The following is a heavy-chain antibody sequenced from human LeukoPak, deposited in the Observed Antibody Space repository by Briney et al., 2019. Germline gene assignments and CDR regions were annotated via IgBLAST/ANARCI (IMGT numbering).Heavy chain of an antibody. D-gene: IGHD3-9*01. CDR3: ARGSPYYDILTGYFWD. CDR2: IKQDGSEK. CDR1: GFTFSSYW. Sequence: QPGGSLRLSCAASGFTFSSYWMSWVRQAPGKGLEWVANIKQDGSEKYYVDSVKGRFTISRDNAKNSLYLQMNSLRAEDTAVYYCARGSPYYDILTGYFWDWGQGTLVTVSS. J-gene: IGHJ4*02. V-gene: IGHV3-7*01.